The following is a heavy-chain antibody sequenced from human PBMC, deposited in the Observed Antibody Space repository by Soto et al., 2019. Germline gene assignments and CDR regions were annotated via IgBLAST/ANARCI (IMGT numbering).Heavy chain of an antibody. CDR3: AKEAAAGLQLYFDY. V-gene: IGHV3-30*18. Sequence: QVQLVESGGGVVQAGRSLRLSCAASGFTFSSYGMHWVRQAPGKGLEWVAVISYDGSNKYYADSVKGRFTISRDNSKNTLYLQMNSLRAEDTAVYYCAKEAAAGLQLYFDYWGQGTLSPSPQ. CDR1: GFTFSSYG. CDR2: ISYDGSNK. J-gene: IGHJ4*02. D-gene: IGHD6-13*01.